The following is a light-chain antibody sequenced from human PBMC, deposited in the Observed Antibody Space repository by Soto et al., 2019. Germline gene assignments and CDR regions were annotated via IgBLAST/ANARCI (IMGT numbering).Light chain of an antibody. J-gene: IGKJ4*01. CDR2: WAS. CDR3: QQYYTTLALT. CDR1: QSVLYSSNNKNY. Sequence: DIVMTQSPDSLAVSLGERATINCKSSQSVLYSSNNKNYLAWYQQKPGQPPKLLISWASTRESGVPDRFSASGSGTDFTLTIRSLQAEDVAVYYCQQYYTTLALTFGGGTKVEIK. V-gene: IGKV4-1*01.